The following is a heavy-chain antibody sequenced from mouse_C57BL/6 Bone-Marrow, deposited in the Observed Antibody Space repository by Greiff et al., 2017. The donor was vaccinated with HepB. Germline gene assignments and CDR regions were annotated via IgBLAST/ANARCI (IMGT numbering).Heavy chain of an antibody. CDR2: IHPNSGST. CDR1: GYTFTSYW. Sequence: QVQLQQPGAELVKPGASVKLSCKASGYTFTSYWMHWVKQRPGQGLEWIGMIHPNSGSTNYNEKFKSKATLTVDKSSSTAYMQLSSLTSEDSAVYHCARHGSSRGWYFDVWGTGTTVTVSS. J-gene: IGHJ1*03. CDR3: ARHGSSRGWYFDV. D-gene: IGHD1-1*01. V-gene: IGHV1-64*01.